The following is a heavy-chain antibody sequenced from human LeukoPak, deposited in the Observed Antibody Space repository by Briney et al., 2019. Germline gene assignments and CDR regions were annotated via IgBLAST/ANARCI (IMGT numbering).Heavy chain of an antibody. V-gene: IGHV3-73*01. D-gene: IGHD1-26*01. CDR3: TRDSGTYNWFDP. J-gene: IGHJ5*02. CDR1: GFTFSGSA. Sequence: EGSLRLSCAASGFTFSGSAIHWVRQSSGKGLEWVGQIDKKDKGYATATAYAASVKGRFTISRDDSINTAYLQMKSLKTEDTALYYCTRDSGTYNWFDPWCQGTLVTVSS. CDR2: IDKKDKGYATAT.